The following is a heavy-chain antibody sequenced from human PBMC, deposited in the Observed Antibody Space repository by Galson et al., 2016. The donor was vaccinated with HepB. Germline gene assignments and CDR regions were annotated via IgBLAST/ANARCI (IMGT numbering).Heavy chain of an antibody. CDR2: IVPIFGTA. CDR3: ARSPRGGYLGGLRYYYYYMDV. J-gene: IGHJ6*03. V-gene: IGHV1-69*13. CDR1: GGTFSSYA. Sequence: SVKVSCKASGGTFSSYAISWVRQAPRQGLEWMGGIVPIFGTANYAQRFQGRVTITADESASTAYMELGSLRSEDTAVYYCARSPRGGYLGGLRYYYYYMDVWGQGTVVTVSS. D-gene: IGHD3-10*01.